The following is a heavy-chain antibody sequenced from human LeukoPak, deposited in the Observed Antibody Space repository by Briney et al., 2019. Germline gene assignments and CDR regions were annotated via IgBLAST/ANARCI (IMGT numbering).Heavy chain of an antibody. CDR2: IYTNTGIP. Sequence: EASVKVSCKASGYTFTNYAMNWVRQAPGQGLEWMGFIYTNTGIPTYAQGFTGRFVFSLDTSVSTTYLQISSLEAEDTAVYYCARPYDFWSGYYYQRNYYYMDVWGKGTTVTVSS. V-gene: IGHV7-4-1*02. CDR3: ARPYDFWSGYYYQRNYYYMDV. D-gene: IGHD3-3*01. CDR1: GYTFTNYA. J-gene: IGHJ6*03.